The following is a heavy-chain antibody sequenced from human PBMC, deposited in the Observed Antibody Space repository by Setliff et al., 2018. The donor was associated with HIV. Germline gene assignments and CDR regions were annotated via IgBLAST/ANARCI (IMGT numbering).Heavy chain of an antibody. D-gene: IGHD3-10*01. CDR3: AKDFLAGGSGSYLGFDY. Sequence: GASVKLSCAASGFTFSSYWMHWVRQAPGKGLVWVSRINSDGSSTSYADSVKGRFTISRDNAKNTLYLQMSSLRAEGTAVYYCAKDFLAGGSGSYLGFDYWGQGTLVTVSS. CDR1: GFTFSSYW. CDR2: INSDGSST. V-gene: IGHV3-74*01. J-gene: IGHJ4*02.